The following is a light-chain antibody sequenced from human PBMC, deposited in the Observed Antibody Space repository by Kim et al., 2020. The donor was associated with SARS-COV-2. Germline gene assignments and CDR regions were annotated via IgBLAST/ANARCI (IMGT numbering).Light chain of an antibody. J-gene: IGLJ3*02. CDR2: RNN. Sequence: QAWLTQPPSVSKGLRQTATLTCTGNSNNVGNQGAAWLQQHQGHPPKLLSYRNNNRPSGISERLSASRSVNTASLTITGLQPEDEADYYCSAWDSSLSAWVFGGGTQLTVL. CDR3: SAWDSSLSAWV. CDR1: SNNVGNQG. V-gene: IGLV10-54*01.